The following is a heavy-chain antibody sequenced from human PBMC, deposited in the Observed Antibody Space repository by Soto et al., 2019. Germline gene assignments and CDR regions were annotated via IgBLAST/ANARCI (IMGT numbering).Heavy chain of an antibody. J-gene: IGHJ4*02. CDR2: INSDGSTT. V-gene: IGHV3-74*01. CDR3: ARDPGYCSCCSCYGAGY. CDR1: GFTFSTYW. Sequence: EVQLVESGGGLVQPGGSLTLSCAASGFTFSTYWMHWVRQAPGKGLVWVSRINSDGSTTDYADSVRGRFTISRDNAKNTLYLQMNSLRAEDTAVYYCARDPGYCSCCSCYGAGYWGQGTLVTVSS. D-gene: IGHD2-15*01.